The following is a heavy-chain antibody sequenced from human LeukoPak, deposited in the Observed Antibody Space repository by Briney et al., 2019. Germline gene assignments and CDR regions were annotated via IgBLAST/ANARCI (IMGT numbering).Heavy chain of an antibody. V-gene: IGHV4-34*01. Sequence: SETLSLTCAVYGGSFSGYYWSWIRQPPGKGLEWIGEINHSGSTNYNPSLKSRVTISVDTSKNQFSLKLSSVTAADTAVYHCARGGYYDSSGYYPFDYWGQGTLVTVSS. CDR3: ARGGYYDSSGYYPFDY. CDR2: INHSGST. J-gene: IGHJ4*02. D-gene: IGHD3-22*01. CDR1: GGSFSGYY.